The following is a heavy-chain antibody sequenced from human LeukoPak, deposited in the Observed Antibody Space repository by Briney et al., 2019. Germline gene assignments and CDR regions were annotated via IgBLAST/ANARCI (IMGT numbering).Heavy chain of an antibody. CDR1: GYTFTSYD. J-gene: IGHJ6*02. CDR3: ARSLPPRILRYFDSYYYYGMDV. Sequence: ASVKVSCKASGYTFTSYDINWVRQATRQGLEWMGWMNPNSGNTGYAQKFQGRVTMTRNTSISTAYMELSSLRSEDTAVYYCARSLPPRILRYFDSYYYYGMDVWGQGTTVTVSS. V-gene: IGHV1-8*01. D-gene: IGHD3-9*01. CDR2: MNPNSGNT.